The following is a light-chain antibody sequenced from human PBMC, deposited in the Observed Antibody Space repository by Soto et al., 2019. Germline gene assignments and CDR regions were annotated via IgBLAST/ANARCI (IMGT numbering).Light chain of an antibody. V-gene: IGLV2-23*02. J-gene: IGLJ2*01. CDR1: SSDVGSHNF. CDR3: CSYSGTTTWV. CDR2: EVT. Sequence: QSALTQPASVSGSPGQSITISCTGTSSDVGSHNFVSWYQQRPGKAPKLMIFEVTKRPSGVSSRFSASKSGNTASLTISGVQAADEADYYCCSYSGTTTWVFGGGTELTVL.